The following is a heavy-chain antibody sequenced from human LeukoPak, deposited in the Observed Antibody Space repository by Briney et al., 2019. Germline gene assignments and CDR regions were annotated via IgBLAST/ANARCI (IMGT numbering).Heavy chain of an antibody. CDR2: IYYSGST. J-gene: IGHJ6*02. Sequence: SETLSLTCTVSGGSISSYYWSWIRQPPGKGLEWIGYIYYSGSTNYNPSLKSRVTISVDTSKNQFSLKLSSVTAADTAVYYCARGGYGMDVWGQGTTVTVSS. CDR3: ARGGYGMDV. V-gene: IGHV4-59*01. CDR1: GGSISSYY.